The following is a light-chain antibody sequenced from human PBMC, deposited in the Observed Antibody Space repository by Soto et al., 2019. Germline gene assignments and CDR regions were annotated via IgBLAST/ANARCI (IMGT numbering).Light chain of an antibody. CDR1: TSDVGGYNY. V-gene: IGLV2-14*01. CDR3: LSKTRTITYV. CDR2: EVS. J-gene: IGLJ1*01. Sequence: QSALTQPASVSGSPGQSIAISCTGTTSDVGGYNYVSWYQQHPGKVPKLLIHEVSNRPSGVSNRFSGSKSGNTASLTISGLQAEDEADYYCLSKTRTITYVFGNGTKVTV.